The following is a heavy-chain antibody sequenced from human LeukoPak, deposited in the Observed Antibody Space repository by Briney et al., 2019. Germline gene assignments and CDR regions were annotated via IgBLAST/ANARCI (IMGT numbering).Heavy chain of an antibody. CDR1: GFTFISYG. Sequence: GGSLRLSCAASGFTFISYGMHWVRQAPGKGLEWVAVISYDGSNKYYADSVKGRFAISRDSSKNTLYLQMNSLRAEDTAVYYCAKSRSEDNSGYFDYWGQGTLVTVSS. J-gene: IGHJ4*02. CDR2: ISYDGSNK. CDR3: AKSRSEDNSGYFDY. V-gene: IGHV3-30*18. D-gene: IGHD3-22*01.